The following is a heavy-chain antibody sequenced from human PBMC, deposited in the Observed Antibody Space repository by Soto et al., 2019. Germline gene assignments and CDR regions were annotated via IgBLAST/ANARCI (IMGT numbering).Heavy chain of an antibody. CDR3: ARDRCSSTSCHTETYGMDV. D-gene: IGHD2-2*02. J-gene: IGHJ6*02. CDR1: GFTFSSYS. V-gene: IGHV3-21*01. CDR2: ISSSSSYI. Sequence: KPGGSLRLSCAASGFTFSSYSMNWVRQAPGKGLEWVSSISSSSSYIYYADSVKGRFTISRDNAKNSLYLQMNSLRAEDTAVYYCARDRCSSTSCHTETYGMDVWGQGTTVTVSS.